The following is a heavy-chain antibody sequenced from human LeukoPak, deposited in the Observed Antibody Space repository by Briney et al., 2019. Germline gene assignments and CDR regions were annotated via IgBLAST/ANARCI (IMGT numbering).Heavy chain of an antibody. D-gene: IGHD4-23*01. V-gene: IGHV3-21*01. CDR1: GFSFSDFS. CDR3: ARGGPGFGGLPPELDY. CDR2: ISGSRSYI. J-gene: IGHJ4*02. Sequence: GRSLRLSCAASGFSFSDFSMNWVRQAPGKGLEWDSSISGSRSYIFYADSVRGRFTVSRDNAKNSLSLQMDSLRDGDTAIYYCARGGPGFGGLPPELDYGGPGTLVTIFS.